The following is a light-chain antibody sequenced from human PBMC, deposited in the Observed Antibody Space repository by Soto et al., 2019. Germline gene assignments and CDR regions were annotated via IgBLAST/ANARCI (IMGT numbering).Light chain of an antibody. CDR3: LQHNLFPRT. V-gene: IGKV1-5*01. J-gene: IGKJ1*01. Sequence: DIQMTQSPSTLSASVGYRVTITCRASQSISSWLAWYQQKPGRAPKRLIYGSSSLQSGVPSRFSGSGSGTEFTLTISSLQPEDFGTYYCLQHNLFPRTFGQGTKVDIK. CDR1: QSISSW. CDR2: GSS.